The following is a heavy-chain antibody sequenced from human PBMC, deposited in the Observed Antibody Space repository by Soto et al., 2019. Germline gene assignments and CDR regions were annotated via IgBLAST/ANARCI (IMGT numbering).Heavy chain of an antibody. J-gene: IGHJ4*02. CDR3: ARAPGSGEMATIEYYFDY. D-gene: IGHD3-3*01. Sequence: QVQLVESGGGVVQPGRSLRLSCAASGFTFSSYGMHWVRQAPGKGLEWVAVIWYDGSNKYYADSVKGRFTISRDNSKNTLYLQMNSLRAEDTAVYYCARAPGSGEMATIEYYFDYWGQGTLVTVSS. CDR1: GFTFSSYG. CDR2: IWYDGSNK. V-gene: IGHV3-33*01.